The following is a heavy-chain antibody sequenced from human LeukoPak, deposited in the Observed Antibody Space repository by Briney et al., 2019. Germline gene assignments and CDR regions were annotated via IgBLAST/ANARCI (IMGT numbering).Heavy chain of an antibody. V-gene: IGHV1-18*01. CDR2: ISAYNGNT. CDR3: ARDPSDSSGYYYVGVDY. CDR1: GYTFTSYG. Sequence: ASVKVSCKASGYTFTSYGISWVRQAPGQGLEWMGWISAYNGNTNYAQKPQGRVTMTTDTSTSTAYMELRSLRSDDTAVYYCARDPSDSSGYYYVGVDYWGQGTLVTVSS. D-gene: IGHD3-22*01. J-gene: IGHJ4*02.